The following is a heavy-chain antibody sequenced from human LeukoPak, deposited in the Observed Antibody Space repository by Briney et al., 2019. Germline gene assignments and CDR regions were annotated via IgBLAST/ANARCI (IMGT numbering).Heavy chain of an antibody. D-gene: IGHD3-10*01. CDR2: INPNSGGT. CDR3: ARAYGSGSSYHPDY. J-gene: IGHJ4*02. CDR1: GYSFTAYY. Sequence: GASVKVSCKASGYSFTAYYIQWVRQAPGQGLEYMGWINPNSGGTNSSQRFQDRVTLTRDTSISTAFMELTSLTSDDTAVYYCARAYGSGSSYHPDYWGQGTLVTVSS. V-gene: IGHV1-2*02.